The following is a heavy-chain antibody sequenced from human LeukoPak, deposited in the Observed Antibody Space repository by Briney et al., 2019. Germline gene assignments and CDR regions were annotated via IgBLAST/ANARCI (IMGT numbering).Heavy chain of an antibody. CDR2: IYHSRST. D-gene: IGHD6-13*01. J-gene: IGHJ4*02. CDR3: ASSSWYRWYFDY. CDR1: GGSISSSNW. Sequence: SGTLSLTCAVSGGSISSSNWWSWVRQPPGKGLEWIGEIYHSRSTNYNPSLKSRVTISVDTSKNQFSLKLSSVTAADTAVYYCASSSWYRWYFDYWGQGTLVTVSS. V-gene: IGHV4-4*02.